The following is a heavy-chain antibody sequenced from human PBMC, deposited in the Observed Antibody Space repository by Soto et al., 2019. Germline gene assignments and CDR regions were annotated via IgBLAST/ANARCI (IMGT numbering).Heavy chain of an antibody. J-gene: IGHJ3*02. CDR3: VRVRIYADDSGRPVDI. V-gene: IGHV3-72*01. CDR2: IRNKANSYST. D-gene: IGHD3-22*01. Sequence: EVQLVESGGGLVQPGGSLRLSCAASGFTFSDHYMDWVRQAPGKGLEWVGRIRNKANSYSTPYAASVKGRFTISRDDSRTSLSLQMNSLKTEDTAVSYCVRVRIYADDSGRPVDIWGQGTVVTVSS. CDR1: GFTFSDHY.